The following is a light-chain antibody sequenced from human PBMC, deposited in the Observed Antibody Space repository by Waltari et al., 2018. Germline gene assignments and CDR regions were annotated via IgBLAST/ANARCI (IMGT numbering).Light chain of an antibody. CDR1: SGNIATSH. Sequence: FMLTQPHSVSESPGKTVTISCTRSSGNIATSHVQWYQQRPGSAPTKVIYEDNQRPSGVPDRFSGSIDSSSNSASLIISGLKAEDEADYYCQSFDSSHVVFGGGTKLTVL. V-gene: IGLV6-57*03. CDR2: EDN. J-gene: IGLJ2*01. CDR3: QSFDSSHVV.